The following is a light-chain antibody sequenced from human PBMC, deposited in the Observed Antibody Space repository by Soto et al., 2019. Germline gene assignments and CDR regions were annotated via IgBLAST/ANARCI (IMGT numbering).Light chain of an antibody. Sequence: DIQMTQSPSTLSASVGDRVTITCRASQSISSWLAWYQQKPGKAPKLLIYKASSLESGVPSRFSGSGSGTEFTLTISSLQPDDFATYSCQQYNSYSLRTFGQGTKVDIK. CDR1: QSISSW. V-gene: IGKV1-5*03. CDR3: QQYNSYSLRT. CDR2: KAS. J-gene: IGKJ1*01.